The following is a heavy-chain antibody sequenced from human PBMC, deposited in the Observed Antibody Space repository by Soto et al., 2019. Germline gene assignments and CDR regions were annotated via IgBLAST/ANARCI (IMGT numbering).Heavy chain of an antibody. CDR2: ISSTTNYI. J-gene: IGHJ4*02. Sequence: GGSLILSCAASGFTFTRYSMNWVRQAPGKGLEWVSSISSTTNYIYYGDSMKGRFTISRDNAKNSLYLEMNSLRAEDTAVYYCARESEDLTSNFDYWGQGTLVTVSS. V-gene: IGHV3-21*06. CDR1: GFTFTRYS. CDR3: ARESEDLTSNFDY.